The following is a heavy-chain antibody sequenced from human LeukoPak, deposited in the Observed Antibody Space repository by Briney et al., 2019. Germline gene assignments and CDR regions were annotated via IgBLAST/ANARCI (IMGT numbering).Heavy chain of an antibody. CDR2: ISGNGGST. Sequence: PEGSLRLSCAASGFTFSNYAMTWVRQAPGKGLEWVSTISGNGGSTYYADSVKGRFAISRDNSKNTLYLQMNSLRVEDTAVYYCATISRVVVPAGGIDYWGQGTLVTVSS. J-gene: IGHJ4*02. CDR1: GFTFSNYA. V-gene: IGHV3-23*01. CDR3: ATISRVVVPAGGIDY. D-gene: IGHD2-2*01.